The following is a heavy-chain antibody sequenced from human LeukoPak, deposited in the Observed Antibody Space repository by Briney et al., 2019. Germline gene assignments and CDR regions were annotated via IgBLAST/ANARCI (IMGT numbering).Heavy chain of an antibody. CDR2: IYTSGST. D-gene: IGHD6-13*01. Sequence: KSSETLSLTCTVSGGSISSYYWSWIRQPPGKGLEWIGYIYTSGSTNYNPSLKSRVTMSVDTSKNQFSLKLSSVTAADTAVYYCARVSIRPGIAAAGKEGFDPWGQGTLVTVSS. CDR1: GGSISSYY. CDR3: ARVSIRPGIAAAGKEGFDP. J-gene: IGHJ5*02. V-gene: IGHV4-4*08.